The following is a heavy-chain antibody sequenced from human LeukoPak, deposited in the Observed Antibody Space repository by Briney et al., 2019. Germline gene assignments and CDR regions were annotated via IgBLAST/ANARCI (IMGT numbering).Heavy chain of an antibody. D-gene: IGHD6-19*01. CDR3: ARLKYAGYSSGWYYFDY. J-gene: IGHJ4*02. V-gene: IGHV1-69*05. Sequence: ASVKVSCKASGGTFISYAISWVRQAPGQGLEWMGGIIPTFGTANYAQKFQGRVTITTDESTSTAYMELSSLRSEDTAVYYCARLKYAGYSSGWYYFDYWGQGTLVTVSS. CDR2: IIPTFGTA. CDR1: GGTFISYA.